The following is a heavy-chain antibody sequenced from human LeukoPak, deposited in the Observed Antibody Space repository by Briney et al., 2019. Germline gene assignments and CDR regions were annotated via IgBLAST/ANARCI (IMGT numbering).Heavy chain of an antibody. CDR2: IADRGGYS. Sequence: GGSLRLSFEASGFTFNRFEMNWVRQAPARGLGLISYIADRGGYSSYADYVKGRFNAYRDNAENYMYLQMNSVRVEDTAVYFCVRGYSSGAHFDCWGQGALVIVSS. CDR1: GFTFNRFE. D-gene: IGHD1-1*01. V-gene: IGHV3-48*03. CDR3: VRGYSSGAHFDC. J-gene: IGHJ4*02.